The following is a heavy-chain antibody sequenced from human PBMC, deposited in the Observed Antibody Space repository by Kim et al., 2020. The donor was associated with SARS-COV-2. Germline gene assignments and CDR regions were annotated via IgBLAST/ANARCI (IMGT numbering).Heavy chain of an antibody. D-gene: IGHD6-13*01. CDR3: ARHEYSSSWYSGY. J-gene: IGHJ4*02. Sequence: YNPSLESRVTISVHTSKNQFSLKLSSVTAAGTAVYYCARHEYSSSWYSGYWGQGTLVTVSS. V-gene: IGHV4-39*01.